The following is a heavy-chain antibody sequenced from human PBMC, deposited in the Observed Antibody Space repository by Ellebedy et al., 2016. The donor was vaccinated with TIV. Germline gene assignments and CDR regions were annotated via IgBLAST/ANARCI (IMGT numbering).Heavy chain of an antibody. J-gene: IGHJ2*01. CDR3: ARAPYGAYRYFDL. D-gene: IGHD4-17*01. Sequence: MPSETLSLTCAAYAGSFTGYYSSWNRPPPGKGLEWIGEINHSGSTNYHPSLKSRVTISVDTSKNQFSLKLSSLTAAATAVYYCARAPYGAYRYFDLWGRGTLVTVSS. CDR2: INHSGST. V-gene: IGHV4-34*01. CDR1: AGSFTGYY.